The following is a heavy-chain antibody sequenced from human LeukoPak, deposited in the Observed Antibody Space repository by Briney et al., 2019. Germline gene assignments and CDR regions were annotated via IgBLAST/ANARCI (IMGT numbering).Heavy chain of an antibody. J-gene: IGHJ5*02. V-gene: IGHV3-23*01. Sequence: GVSLRLSCAASGFTVSAYAMAWVRQAPGKGLEWVSTIYDDNTYYADSVKGRFAISTDNSKNTLYLQMNSLRVEDTAVYYCVKASSSSPQYNWFDAWGQGTLVTVSS. D-gene: IGHD6-6*01. CDR1: GFTVSAYA. CDR2: IYDDNT. CDR3: VKASSSSPQYNWFDA.